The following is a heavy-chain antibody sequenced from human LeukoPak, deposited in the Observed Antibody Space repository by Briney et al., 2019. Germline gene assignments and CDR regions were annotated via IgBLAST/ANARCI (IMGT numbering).Heavy chain of an antibody. V-gene: IGHV4-39*07. Sequence: SETLSLTCTVSGGSISSGGYSWSWVRQPPGKGLEWIGEIYHSGSTNYNPSLKSRVTISVDKSKNQFSLKLSSVTAADTAVYYCARTPEYSGYEFDYWGQGTLVTVSS. CDR2: IYHSGST. CDR3: ARTPEYSGYEFDY. J-gene: IGHJ4*02. CDR1: GGSISSGGYS. D-gene: IGHD5-12*01.